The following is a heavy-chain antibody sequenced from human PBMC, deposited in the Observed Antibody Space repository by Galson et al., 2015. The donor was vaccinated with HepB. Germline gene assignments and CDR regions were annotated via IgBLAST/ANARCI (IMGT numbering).Heavy chain of an antibody. CDR1: GGSISSGDYY. Sequence: LSLTCTVSGGSISSGDYYWSWIRQPPGKGLEWIGYIYYSGSTYYNPSLKSRVTISVDTSKNQFSLKLSSVTAADTAVYYCARGVAAAGTLFDPWGQGTLVTVSS. V-gene: IGHV4-30-4*01. D-gene: IGHD6-13*01. J-gene: IGHJ5*02. CDR2: IYYSGST. CDR3: ARGVAAAGTLFDP.